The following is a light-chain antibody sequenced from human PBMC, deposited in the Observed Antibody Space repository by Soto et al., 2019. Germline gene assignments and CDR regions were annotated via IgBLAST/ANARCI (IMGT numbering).Light chain of an antibody. V-gene: IGKV3-15*01. J-gene: IGKJ1*01. CDR3: QQYNNSRT. CDR2: GAS. Sequence: EIVMTQSPATLSVSPGESATLSCRASQSVSSNLAWYQQKPGQAPRLLIYGASTRATGIPARFSGSGSCTEFTLTITSLQSEVFPVYYCQQYNNSRTFGQG. CDR1: QSVSSN.